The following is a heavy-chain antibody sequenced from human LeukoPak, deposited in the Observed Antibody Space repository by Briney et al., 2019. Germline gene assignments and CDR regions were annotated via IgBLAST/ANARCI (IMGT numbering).Heavy chain of an antibody. V-gene: IGHV3-21*01. CDR1: GFTFSRYS. CDR3: ARDYFDSSDYPQTYYHYYMDV. CDR2: ISSTSTFI. D-gene: IGHD3-22*01. Sequence: PGGSLRLSCAASGFTFSRYSMNWVRQAPGKGLEWVASISSTSTFIYSADSVKGRFTISRDTAKNSLFLQMNSLRAEDTAIYYCARDYFDSSDYPQTYYHYYMDVWGTGNTVTVSS. J-gene: IGHJ6*03.